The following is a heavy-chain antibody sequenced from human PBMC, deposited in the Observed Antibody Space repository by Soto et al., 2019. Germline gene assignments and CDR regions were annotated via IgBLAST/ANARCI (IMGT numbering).Heavy chain of an antibody. J-gene: IGHJ3*01. V-gene: IGHV3-9*01. Sequence: EVQLAESGGGLVQPGRSLRLSCEASGFSFVDYAMHWVRQVPGQGLEWVSGISWDGGYTDYADSVKGRFTISRDNAKKALYLQMNSLRVDDTALYYCGKDEGVCNTISCKDAFDDWGQGTKVTVS. CDR3: GKDEGVCNTISCKDAFDD. D-gene: IGHD3-3*01. CDR2: ISWDGGYT. CDR1: GFSFVDYA.